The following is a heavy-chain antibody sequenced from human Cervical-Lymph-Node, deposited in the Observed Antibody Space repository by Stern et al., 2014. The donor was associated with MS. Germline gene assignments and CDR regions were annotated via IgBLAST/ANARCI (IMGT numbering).Heavy chain of an antibody. CDR1: GFTFSSYG. V-gene: IGHV3-30*03. J-gene: IGHJ4*02. CDR2: ISYDGNHK. Sequence: VQLVQSGGAVVQPGRSLRLSCAASGFTFSSYGMHWVRQAPGQGLEWVTVISYDGNHKYYAASVKGRFTISRDNSKKTLHLQMNSVTPDDTAIYYCARDYEDTSMLFDHWGQGTLVTVSS. D-gene: IGHD2-8*01. CDR3: ARDYEDTSMLFDH.